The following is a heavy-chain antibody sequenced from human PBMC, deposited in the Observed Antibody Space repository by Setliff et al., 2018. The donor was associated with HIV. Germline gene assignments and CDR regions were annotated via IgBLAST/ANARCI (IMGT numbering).Heavy chain of an antibody. D-gene: IGHD6-13*01. CDR3: AREECTSWPRVHY. J-gene: IGHJ4*02. V-gene: IGHV4-4*08. CDR2: IYTSGST. Sequence: PSETLSLTCTVSGGSISGYYWSWIRQPPGKGLEWIGYIYTSGSTHYNPSLKSRVTISIDTSKNQFSLELTSLIAADTAVYYCAREECTSWPRVHYWGQGALVTVSS. CDR1: GGSISGYY.